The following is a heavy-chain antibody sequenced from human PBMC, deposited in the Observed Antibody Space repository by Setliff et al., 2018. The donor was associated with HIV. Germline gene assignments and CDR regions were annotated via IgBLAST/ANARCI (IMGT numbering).Heavy chain of an antibody. V-gene: IGHV1-18*04. J-gene: IGHJ6*02. CDR3: WYGGVYPCSGSNYHYYGXXX. CDR2: ISPYNDYT. CDR1: GYTFINYG. D-gene: IGHD3-10*02. Sequence: GASVKVSCKTSGYTFINYGITWVRQAPGQGLXXXGWISPYNDYTNSEQSLQGRVRMTTDTSTRTAYMDFRRLISNDTAVIYCWYGGVYPCSGSNYHYYGXXXWGQGTTVTVSS.